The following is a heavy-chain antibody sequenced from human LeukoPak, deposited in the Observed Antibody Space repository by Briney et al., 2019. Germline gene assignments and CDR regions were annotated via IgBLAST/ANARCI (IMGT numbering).Heavy chain of an antibody. CDR2: INPNSGGT. V-gene: IGHV1-2*02. J-gene: IGHJ4*02. CDR1: GYTFTGYY. D-gene: IGHD4-11*01. CDR3: ARDNPSDYSKFDY. Sequence: ASVKVSCKASGYTFTGYYMHWVRQAPGQGLEWMGWINPNSGGTNYAQKFQGRVTMTRDTSISTAYMELSRLRSDDTAVYYCARDNPSDYSKFDYWGQGTLVTVSS.